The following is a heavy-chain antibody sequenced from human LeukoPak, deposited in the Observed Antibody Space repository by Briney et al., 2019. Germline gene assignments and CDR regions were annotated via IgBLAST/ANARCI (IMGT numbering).Heavy chain of an antibody. D-gene: IGHD1-26*01. CDR1: GFTFRSYR. Sequence: HAGGSLRLSCAASGFTFRSYRTSWVRQAPGKGLEWVAGIKHDGSMQYYVDSAKGRFTISRDNARNSLYLQMNSLRVEDTGVFYCVREREEWEEQQIFDYWGQETLATVSS. CDR2: IKHDGSMQ. CDR3: VREREEWEEQQIFDY. J-gene: IGHJ4*02. V-gene: IGHV3-7*01.